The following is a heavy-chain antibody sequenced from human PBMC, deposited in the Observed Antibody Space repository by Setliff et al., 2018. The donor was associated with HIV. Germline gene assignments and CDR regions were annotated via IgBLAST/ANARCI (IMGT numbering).Heavy chain of an antibody. J-gene: IGHJ4*02. D-gene: IGHD3-22*01. Sequence: ASVKVSCKTSGYTFSRYGFSWVRQAPGQGLEWMGCISAYNLNTNYAQKFQGRVTMTTDTSASTGYMELRSLRSDDTAVYYCAIAYYHDSCGYHGFDYWGQGTQVTVSS. V-gene: IGHV1-18*01. CDR1: GYTFSRYG. CDR2: ISAYNLNT. CDR3: AIAYYHDSCGYHGFDY.